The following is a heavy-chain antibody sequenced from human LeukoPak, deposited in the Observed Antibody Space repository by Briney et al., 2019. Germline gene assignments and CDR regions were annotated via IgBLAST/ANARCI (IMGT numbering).Heavy chain of an antibody. J-gene: IGHJ4*02. CDR3: ARRYFDY. Sequence: GGSLRLSCTASGFTFGDYAMSWVRQAPGKGLEWVANIKQDGSEKYYVDSVKGRFTISRDNAKNSLYLQMNSLRAEDTAVYYCARRYFDYWGQGTQVTVSS. CDR1: GFTFGDYA. CDR2: IKQDGSEK. V-gene: IGHV3-7*01.